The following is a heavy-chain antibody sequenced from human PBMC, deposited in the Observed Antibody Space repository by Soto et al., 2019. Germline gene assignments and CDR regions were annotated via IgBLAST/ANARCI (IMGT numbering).Heavy chain of an antibody. CDR1: GYSFTSYW. D-gene: IGHD2-15*01. Sequence: PGESLKISCKGSGYSFTSYWIGWVRQMPGKGLEWMGIIYPGDSDTRYSPSFQGQVTISADKSISTAYLQWSSLKASDTAMYYCARWSPRYQPLLPFDYWGQGTLVTVSS. CDR3: ARWSPRYQPLLPFDY. V-gene: IGHV5-51*01. J-gene: IGHJ4*02. CDR2: IYPGDSDT.